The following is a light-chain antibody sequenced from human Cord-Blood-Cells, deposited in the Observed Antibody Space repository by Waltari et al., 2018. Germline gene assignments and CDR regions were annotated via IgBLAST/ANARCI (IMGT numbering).Light chain of an antibody. CDR1: QSISSY. CDR3: QQSYSTLYT. CDR2: AAS. V-gene: IGKV1-39*01. Sequence: DIQMTQSPSSLSASVGDRVTITCRASQSISSYLNWYQQKPGKAPKLLIYAASSLQSGVTSMLSGSGSRTDFTLTISSLQPEDFATYYCQQSYSTLYTFGPGTKVDIK. J-gene: IGKJ3*01.